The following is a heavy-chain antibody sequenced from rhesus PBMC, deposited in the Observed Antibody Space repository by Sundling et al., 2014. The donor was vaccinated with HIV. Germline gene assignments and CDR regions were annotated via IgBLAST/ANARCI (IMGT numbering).Heavy chain of an antibody. Sequence: EVQLVETGGGLVQPGGSLTLSCAASGFTFSAYGMSWVRQAPGKGLEWVSGINSGGGSTYDADSVKGRFTISRDNSKNTLSLQMNSLRVEDTAVYYCAKDRSRYSGRLQPRFRDSWGRRGRSSPSPQ. CDR1: GFTFSAYG. J-gene: IGHJ6*01. D-gene: IGHD1-44*02. V-gene: IGHV3S42*01. CDR2: INSGGGST. CDR3: AKDRSRYSGRLQPRFRDS.